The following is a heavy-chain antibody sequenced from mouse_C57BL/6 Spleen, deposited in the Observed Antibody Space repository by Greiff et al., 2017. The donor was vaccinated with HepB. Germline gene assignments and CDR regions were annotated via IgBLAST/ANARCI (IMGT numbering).Heavy chain of an antibody. CDR3: ARDEEDYSSWFAY. D-gene: IGHD2-12*01. Sequence: QVQLKESGAELVKPGASVKLSCKASGYTFTEYTIHWVKQRSGQGLEWIGWFYPGSGSIKYNEKFKDKATLTADKSSSTVYMVLSRYTADDSAVYFAARDEEDYSSWFAYWGQGTLVTVSA. J-gene: IGHJ3*01. V-gene: IGHV1-62-2*01. CDR1: GYTFTEYT. CDR2: FYPGSGSI.